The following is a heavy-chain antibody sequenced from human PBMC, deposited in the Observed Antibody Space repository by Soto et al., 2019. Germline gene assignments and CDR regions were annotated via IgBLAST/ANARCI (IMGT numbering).Heavy chain of an antibody. CDR3: AQAMAYAFHI. CDR2: IHQGGSET. D-gene: IGHD5-18*01. CDR1: GFPFSSHW. Sequence: VRLVESGGGLVQPGGSLRLSCAASGFPFSSHWMSWVRQAPGKGLEWLGNIHQGGSETHFADSVRGRFTISRDNAKNSLFLQLNSLRAEVTAVYYCAQAMAYAFHIWGQGTVVTVSS. V-gene: IGHV3-7*01. J-gene: IGHJ3*02.